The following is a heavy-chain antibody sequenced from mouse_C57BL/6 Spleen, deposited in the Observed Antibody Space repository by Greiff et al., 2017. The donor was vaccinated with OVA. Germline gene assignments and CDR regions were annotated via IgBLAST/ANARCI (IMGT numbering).Heavy chain of an antibody. D-gene: IGHD1-1*01. V-gene: IGHV5-9*01. CDR2: ISGGGGNT. J-gene: IGHJ3*01. Sequence: EVKLMESGGGLVKPGGSLKLSCAASGFTFSSYTMSWVRQTPEKRLEWVATISGGGGNTYYPDSVKGRFTISRDNAKNTLYLQMSSLRSEDTALYYCARHEDYGSSPWFAYWGQGTLVTVSA. CDR1: GFTFSSYT. CDR3: ARHEDYGSSPWFAY.